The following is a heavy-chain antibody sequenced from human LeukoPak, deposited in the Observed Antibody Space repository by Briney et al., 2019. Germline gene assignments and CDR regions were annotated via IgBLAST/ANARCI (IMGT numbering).Heavy chain of an antibody. CDR1: GYTFTSYG. J-gene: IGHJ3*02. V-gene: IGHV1-18*01. CDR2: ITAYNGNT. CDR3: ARDRSSGYYYRGDSFDI. D-gene: IGHD3-22*01. Sequence: ASVKVSSKASGYTFTSYGISWVRQAPGQGLEWMGWITAYNGNTNYAQKGQGRVTMTTDTSTSTAYMELRSLRSDDTAVYYCARDRSSGYYYRGDSFDIWGQETMVTVST.